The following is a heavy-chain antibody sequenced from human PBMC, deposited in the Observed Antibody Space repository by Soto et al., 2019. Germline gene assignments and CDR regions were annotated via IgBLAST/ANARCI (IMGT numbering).Heavy chain of an antibody. CDR1: GFTFSSYS. J-gene: IGHJ6*03. D-gene: IGHD2-2*01. V-gene: IGHV3-21*01. CDR2: ISSSSSYI. CDR3: ARIARWVVPKVYYYYMDV. Sequence: EVQLVESGGGLVKPGGSLRLSCAASGFTFSSYSMNWVRQAPGKGLEWVSSISSSSSYIYYADSVKGRFTISRDNAKNSLYLQMNSLRAEDTAVYYCARIARWVVPKVYYYYMDVWGKGTTVTVSS.